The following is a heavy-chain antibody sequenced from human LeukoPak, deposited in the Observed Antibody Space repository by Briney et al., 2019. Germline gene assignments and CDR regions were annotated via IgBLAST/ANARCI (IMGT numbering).Heavy chain of an antibody. J-gene: IGHJ6*02. V-gene: IGHV1-18*01. CDR2: ISAYNGNT. D-gene: IGHD6-13*01. CDR1: GYTFTSYG. CDR3: ARDPTLQLWGYSSRWTPGMDV. Sequence: ASVKVSCKASGYTFTSYGISCVRQAPGQGLEWMGWISAYNGNTNYAQKLQGRVTMTTDTSTSTAYMELRSLRSDDTAVYYCARDPTLQLWGYSSRWTPGMDVWGQGTTVTVSS.